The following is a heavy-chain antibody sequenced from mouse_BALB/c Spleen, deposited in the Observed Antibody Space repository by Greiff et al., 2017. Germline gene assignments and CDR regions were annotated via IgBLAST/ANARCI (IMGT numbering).Heavy chain of an antibody. D-gene: IGHD2-3*01. CDR1: GDSITSGY. V-gene: IGHV3-8*02. CDR2: ISYSGST. CDR3: ARGGYDGYYHAMDY. J-gene: IGHJ4*01. Sequence: VHVKQSGPSLVKPSQTLSLTCSVTGDSITSGYWNWIRKFPGNKLEYMGYISYSGSTYYNPSLKSRISITRDTSKNQYYLQLNSVTTEDTATYYCARGGYDGYYHAMDYWGQGTSVTVSS.